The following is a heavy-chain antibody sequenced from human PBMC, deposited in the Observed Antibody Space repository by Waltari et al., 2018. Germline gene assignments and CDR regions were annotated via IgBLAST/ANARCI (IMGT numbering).Heavy chain of an antibody. V-gene: IGHV3-30*18. CDR3: AKDQRSSSWYGVFDY. D-gene: IGHD6-13*01. J-gene: IGHJ4*02. Sequence: QVQLVESGGGVVPPGRSLRLSCAAARFTFSTSGMHWLRQAPGKGLAWVAVISYDGSNKYYADAVKGRFTISRDNSKNTLYLQMNSLRAEDTAVYYCAKDQRSSSWYGVFDYWGQGTLVTVSS. CDR1: RFTFSTSG. CDR2: ISYDGSNK.